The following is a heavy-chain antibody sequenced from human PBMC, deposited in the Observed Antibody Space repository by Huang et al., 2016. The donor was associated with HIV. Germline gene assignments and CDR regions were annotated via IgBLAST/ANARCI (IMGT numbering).Heavy chain of an antibody. D-gene: IGHD3-10*01. CDR3: ARLRGSPLDY. CDR1: GASIREHY. J-gene: IGHJ4*02. Sequence: QVQLQESGAGLVKPSETLSLTCTVSGASIREHYWSWVRQPPGKGLEWIGIINHGGATNFGTSLRSRFAISIDTSKNQFSLRLTSVTVADTAVYYCARLRGSPLDYWGQGVLVTVSS. CDR2: INHGGAT. V-gene: IGHV4-59*11.